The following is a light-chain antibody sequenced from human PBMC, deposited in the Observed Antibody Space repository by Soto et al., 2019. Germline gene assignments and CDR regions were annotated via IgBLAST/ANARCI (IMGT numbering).Light chain of an antibody. CDR3: CSYTRSTTLG. J-gene: IGLJ1*01. CDR2: DVI. Sequence: QSALTQPASVSGSPGQSITISCTGTSSDVGNYDYVSWYQHHPGRPPKLMIYDVIHRPSGVSNRFSGSKSGNTASLTISGLQADDEADYFCCSYTRSTTLGFGTGTKLTVL. V-gene: IGLV2-14*03. CDR1: SSDVGNYDY.